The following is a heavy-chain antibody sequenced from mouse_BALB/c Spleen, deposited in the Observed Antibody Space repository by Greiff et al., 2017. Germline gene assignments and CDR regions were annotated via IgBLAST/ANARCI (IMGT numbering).Heavy chain of an antibody. Sequence: VQLQQSGAELVKPAASVKLSCTASGFNIKDTYMHWVKQRPEQGLEWIGRIDPANGNTKYDPKFQGKATITADTSSNTAYLQLSSLTSEDTAVYYCARGPSTMITTRYFDVWGAGTTVTVSS. CDR1: GFNIKDTY. J-gene: IGHJ1*01. CDR2: IDPANGNT. D-gene: IGHD2-4*01. V-gene: IGHV14-3*02. CDR3: ARGPSTMITTRYFDV.